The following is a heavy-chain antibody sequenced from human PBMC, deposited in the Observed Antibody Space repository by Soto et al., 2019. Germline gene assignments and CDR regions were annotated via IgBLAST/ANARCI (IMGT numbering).Heavy chain of an antibody. D-gene: IGHD6-13*01. J-gene: IGHJ4*02. CDR2: IYYTGST. CDR3: AKYRRTGAEGCSLDY. V-gene: IGHV4-59*01. Sequence: PSETLSLTCTVSGDSINNYYWSWIRQPPGKRLEWIGYIYYTGSTTYNPSLESRVTMSVDTSKNQFSLKLSSVNAADTAVYYFAKYRRTGAEGCSLDYWGRGTLVTVSS. CDR1: GDSINNYY.